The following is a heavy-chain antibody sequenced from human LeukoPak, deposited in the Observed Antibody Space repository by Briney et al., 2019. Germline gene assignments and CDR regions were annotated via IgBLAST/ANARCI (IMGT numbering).Heavy chain of an antibody. Sequence: GGSLRLSCAASGFTFSNAWMSWVRQAPGKGLEWVGRIKSKTDGGTADYAAPVKGRFTISRDDSKNTLYLQMNSLKTEDTAVYYCTRRMTTSHYYYVDVWGKGTTVTVSS. J-gene: IGHJ6*03. D-gene: IGHD4-11*01. V-gene: IGHV3-15*01. CDR2: IKSKTDGGTA. CDR1: GFTFSNAW. CDR3: TRRMTTSHYYYVDV.